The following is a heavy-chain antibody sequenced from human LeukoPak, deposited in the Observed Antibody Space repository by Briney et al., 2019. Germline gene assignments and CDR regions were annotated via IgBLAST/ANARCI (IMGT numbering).Heavy chain of an antibody. V-gene: IGHV4-59*01. Sequence: SETLSLTCSVSGGSIISYYWSWIRQPPGKGLEWIGYIYYSGSTNYNPSLKSRVTISVDTSKNQFSLKLSSVTAADTAVYYCARTTYYDFWSGYSDSYYYGMDVWGQGTTVTVSS. CDR1: GGSIISYY. D-gene: IGHD3-3*01. CDR2: IYYSGST. CDR3: ARTTYYDFWSGYSDSYYYGMDV. J-gene: IGHJ6*02.